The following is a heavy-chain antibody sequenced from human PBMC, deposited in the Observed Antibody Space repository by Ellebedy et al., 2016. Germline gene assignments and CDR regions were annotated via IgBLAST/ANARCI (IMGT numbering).Heavy chain of an antibody. V-gene: IGHV1-8*01. J-gene: IGHJ4*02. Sequence: ASVKVSXXASGYTFTSYDINWVRQATGQGLEWMGWMNPNSGNTGYAQKLQGRVTMTTDTSTSTAYMELRSLRSDDTAVYYCARDRIAAAGTVNDYWGQGTLVTVSS. CDR1: GYTFTSYD. CDR3: ARDRIAAAGTVNDY. CDR2: MNPNSGNT. D-gene: IGHD6-13*01.